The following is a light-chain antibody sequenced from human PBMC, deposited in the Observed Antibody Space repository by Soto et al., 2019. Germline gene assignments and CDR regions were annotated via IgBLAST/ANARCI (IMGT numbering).Light chain of an antibody. V-gene: IGKV1-5*03. CDR2: KAS. CDR1: QSISSW. Sequence: DIQMTQSPSTLSASVGDRVTITCRASQSISSWLAWYQQKPGKAPKLLIYKASSLESGVPSRFSGSGSGTEFTLTISRLQPDDCATYYCQQYNSYSYTFGQGTKLEIK. CDR3: QQYNSYSYT. J-gene: IGKJ2*01.